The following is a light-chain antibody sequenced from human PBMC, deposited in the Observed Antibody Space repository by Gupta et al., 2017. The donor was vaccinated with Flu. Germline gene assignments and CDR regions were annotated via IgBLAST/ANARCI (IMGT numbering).Light chain of an antibody. CDR3: SPYAGGNTFV. CDR1: SSEVGCYNF. V-gene: IGLV2-8*01. Sequence: VTISCTGASSEVGCYNFVSWHQEHPDKAHKLIIYEVTKRPAGVSGRFSGSKSGNTASLTVSGRKEEEEADYYCSPYAGGNTFVFGAGTRVTVL. CDR2: EVT. J-gene: IGLJ1*01.